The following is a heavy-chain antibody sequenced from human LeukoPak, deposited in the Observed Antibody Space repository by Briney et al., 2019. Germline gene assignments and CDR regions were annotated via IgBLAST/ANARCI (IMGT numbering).Heavy chain of an antibody. CDR1: GGSISSGGYY. Sequence: PSETLSLTCTVSGGSISSGGYYWSWIRQHPGKGLEWIGYIYYSGSTYYNPSLKSRVTISVDTSKNQFSLKLSSVTAADTAVYYCARGGDYDILTGLSYYYMDVWGKGTTVTVSS. D-gene: IGHD3-9*01. CDR2: IYYSGST. V-gene: IGHV4-31*03. CDR3: ARGGDYDILTGLSYYYMDV. J-gene: IGHJ6*03.